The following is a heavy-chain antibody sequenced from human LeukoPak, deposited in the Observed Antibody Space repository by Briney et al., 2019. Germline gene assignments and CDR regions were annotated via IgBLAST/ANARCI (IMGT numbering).Heavy chain of an antibody. Sequence: SETLSLTCTVSGGSMSSYFWSWVRQPPGKGLEWIGYIYYSGSTNYNPSLKSRVTISVDTSKNQFSLKLSSVTAADTAVYYCTRTPRGGPGSYVDIWGQGTMVTVSS. CDR3: TRTPRGGPGSYVDI. J-gene: IGHJ3*02. D-gene: IGHD3-10*01. CDR2: IYYSGST. CDR1: GGSMSSYF. V-gene: IGHV4-59*01.